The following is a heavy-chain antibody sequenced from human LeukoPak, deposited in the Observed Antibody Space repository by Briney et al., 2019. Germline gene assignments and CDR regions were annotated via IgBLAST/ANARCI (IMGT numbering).Heavy chain of an antibody. J-gene: IGHJ4*02. V-gene: IGHV4-39*07. D-gene: IGHD1-26*01. CDR2: IYYSGST. Sequence: SETLSLTCTVSGGSISSSSYYWGWIRQPPGKGLEWIGSIYYSGSTYYNPSLKSRVTISVDTSKNQFSLKLSSVTAADTAMYYCATEKGAFFDYWGQGTLVTVSS. CDR1: GGSISSSSYY. CDR3: ATEKGAFFDY.